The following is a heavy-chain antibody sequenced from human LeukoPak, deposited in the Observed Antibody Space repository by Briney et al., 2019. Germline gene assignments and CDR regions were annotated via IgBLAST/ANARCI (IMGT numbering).Heavy chain of an antibody. CDR3: ARDLAVADPGDFDY. V-gene: IGHV3-21*01. Sequence: PGGSLRLSCAASGFTFSSYSMNWVRQALGKGLEWVSSISSSSSYIYYADSVKGRFTISRDNAKNSLYLQMNSLRAEDTAVYYCARDLAVADPGDFDYWGQGTLVTVSS. D-gene: IGHD6-19*01. CDR1: GFTFSSYS. CDR2: ISSSSSYI. J-gene: IGHJ4*02.